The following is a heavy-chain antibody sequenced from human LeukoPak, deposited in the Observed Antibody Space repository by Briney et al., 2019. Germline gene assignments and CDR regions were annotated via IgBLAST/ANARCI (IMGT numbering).Heavy chain of an antibody. D-gene: IGHD3-10*01. J-gene: IGHJ4*02. CDR3: AGDLWFGNFDY. CDR1: GFTVSSNY. V-gene: IGHV3-53*01. Sequence: GGSLRLSCAASGFTVSSNYMGWVRQAPGKGLEWVSVIYSGGSTYYADSVKGRFTISRDNSKNTLYLQMNSLRAEDTAVYYCAGDLWFGNFDYWGQGTLVTVSS. CDR2: IYSGGST.